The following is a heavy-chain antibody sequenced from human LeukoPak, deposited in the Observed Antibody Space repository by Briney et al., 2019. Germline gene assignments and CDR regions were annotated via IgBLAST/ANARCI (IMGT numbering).Heavy chain of an antibody. D-gene: IGHD6-13*01. J-gene: IGHJ6*03. CDR3: ARYSAGKPPYYYYYYMDV. CDR1: GGSVSSGDYY. CDR2: VYHSGET. V-gene: IGHV4-30-2*01. Sequence: SQTLSLTCTVSGGSVSSGDYYWSWIRQPPGKGLEWIGSVYHSGETYYNPSLNSRVTISVDRSKNQFSLKLSSVTAADTAVYYCARYSAGKPPYYYYYYMDVWGKGTTVTVSS.